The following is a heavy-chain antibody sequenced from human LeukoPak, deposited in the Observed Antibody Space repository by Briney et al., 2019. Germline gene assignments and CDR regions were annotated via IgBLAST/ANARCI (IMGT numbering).Heavy chain of an antibody. CDR2: TYYRSKWYN. CDR3: ARGYCSGGSCYRLFYFDY. D-gene: IGHD2-15*01. J-gene: IGHJ4*02. CDR1: GDSVSSNSAA. Sequence: SQTLSLTCAISGDSVSSNSAAWNWIRQSPSSGLEWLGRTYYRSKWYNDYAVSVKSRITINPDTSKNQFSLQLNSVTPEDTAVYYCARGYCSGGSCYRLFYFDYWGQGTLVTVSS. V-gene: IGHV6-1*01.